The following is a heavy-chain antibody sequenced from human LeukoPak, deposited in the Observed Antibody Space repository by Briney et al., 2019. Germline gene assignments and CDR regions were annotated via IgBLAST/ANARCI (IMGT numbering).Heavy chain of an antibody. Sequence: GGSLRLSCAASGFSFSSYGMSWVRQAPGKGLEWVSGISDSGDSTYYADSVKGRFTISRDISKNTLFLQMNSLRAEDTAVYYCAKDQLDNPSFDYWGQGTLVTVSS. CDR2: ISDSGDST. CDR1: GFSFSSYG. CDR3: AKDQLDNPSFDY. V-gene: IGHV3-23*01. J-gene: IGHJ4*02. D-gene: IGHD1-1*01.